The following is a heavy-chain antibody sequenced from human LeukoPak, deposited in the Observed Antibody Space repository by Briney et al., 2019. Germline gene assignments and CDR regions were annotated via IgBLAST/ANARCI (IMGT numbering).Heavy chain of an antibody. J-gene: IGHJ5*02. CDR1: GVSISTYF. Sequence: PSETLSLTCSVSGVSISTYFWSWIRQPPGKGLEWIGYIYTSGSTNYNPSLKSRVTISVDTSKNQFSLKLSSVTAADTAVYYCARGYSYGYGGNNWFDPWGQGTLVTVSS. V-gene: IGHV4-4*09. CDR3: ARGYSYGYGGNNWFDP. D-gene: IGHD5-18*01. CDR2: IYTSGST.